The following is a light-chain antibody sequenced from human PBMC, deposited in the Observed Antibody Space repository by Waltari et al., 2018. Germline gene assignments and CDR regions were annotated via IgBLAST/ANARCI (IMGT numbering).Light chain of an antibody. V-gene: IGKV3-11*01. CDR3: QHRDNWLFT. CDR2: NSS. CDR1: QSIQTF. J-gene: IGKJ3*01. Sequence: EIVLTQAPATLSFSPGDRATLSCRASQSIQTFLAWYQQKPGQAPRLLIYNSSRRASGVPVRFSGSGSGTDFTLTISHLEPEDFAFYFCQHRDNWLFTFGPGTKVEIK.